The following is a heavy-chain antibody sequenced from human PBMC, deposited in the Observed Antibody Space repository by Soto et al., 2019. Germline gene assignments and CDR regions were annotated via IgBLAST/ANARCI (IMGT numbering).Heavy chain of an antibody. CDR3: AREAGYCSGGSCSTDAFDI. D-gene: IGHD2-15*01. Sequence: QVQLVQSGAEVKKPGSSVKVSCKASGGTFSSYTISWVRQAPGQGLEWMGRIIPILGIANYAQKFQGRFTITADKSTSTAYMELSSLRSEDTAVYYCAREAGYCSGGSCSTDAFDIWGQGTMVTVSS. V-gene: IGHV1-69*08. CDR2: IIPILGIA. CDR1: GGTFSSYT. J-gene: IGHJ3*02.